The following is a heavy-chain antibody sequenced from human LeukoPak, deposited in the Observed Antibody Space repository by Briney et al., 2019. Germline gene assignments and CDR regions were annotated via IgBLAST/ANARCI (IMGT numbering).Heavy chain of an antibody. Sequence: GGSLRLSCGASGFTFSSYTMNWVRQAPGKGLEWVSSISSSGTYISYADSVKGRFTISRDNTKNSLYLQMNSLRAEDTAVYYCARRGWFGELFPANYWGQGTLVTVSS. CDR1: GFTFSSYT. CDR2: ISSSGTYI. V-gene: IGHV3-21*01. D-gene: IGHD3-10*01. CDR3: ARRGWFGELFPANY. J-gene: IGHJ4*02.